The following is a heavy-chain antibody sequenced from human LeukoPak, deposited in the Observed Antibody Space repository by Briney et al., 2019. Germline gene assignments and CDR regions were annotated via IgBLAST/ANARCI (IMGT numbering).Heavy chain of an antibody. V-gene: IGHV4-34*01. CDR3: ASYTAGGGGLDY. Sequence: PSETLSLTCAVYGGTFSGHHWTWIRQSPGKGLEWIGEINHSGSTNYNPSLKSRVTISVDTSKNQFSLKLSSVTAADTAVYYCASYTAGGGGLDYWGQGTLVTVSS. CDR1: GGTFSGHH. J-gene: IGHJ4*02. CDR2: INHSGST. D-gene: IGHD5-18*01.